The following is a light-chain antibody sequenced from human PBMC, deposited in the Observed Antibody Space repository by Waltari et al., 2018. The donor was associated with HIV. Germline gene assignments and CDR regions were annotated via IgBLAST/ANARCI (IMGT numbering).Light chain of an antibody. Sequence: SSELTQDPAVSVALGQTVRITCQGDRLRSYYASLYQQKPGQAPVLVIYGKNNRPSGIPDRFSGSSSGNTASLTITGAQAEDEADYYCNSRDSSGNHWVFGGGTKLTVL. V-gene: IGLV3-19*01. CDR1: RLRSYY. CDR2: GKN. J-gene: IGLJ3*02. CDR3: NSRDSSGNHWV.